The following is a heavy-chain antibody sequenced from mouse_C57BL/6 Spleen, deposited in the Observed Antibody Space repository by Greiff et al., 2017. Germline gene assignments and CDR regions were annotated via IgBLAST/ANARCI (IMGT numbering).Heavy chain of an antibody. Sequence: EVKLMESGPGLVKPSQSLSLTCSVTGYSITSGYYWNWIRQFPGNKLEWMGYISYDGSNNYNPSLKNRIAITRDTSKNQFFLKLNSVTTEDTATYYCAIYDGYYPYYFDYWGQGTTLTVSS. D-gene: IGHD2-3*01. CDR2: ISYDGSN. CDR3: AIYDGYYPYYFDY. V-gene: IGHV3-6*01. J-gene: IGHJ2*01. CDR1: GYSITSGYY.